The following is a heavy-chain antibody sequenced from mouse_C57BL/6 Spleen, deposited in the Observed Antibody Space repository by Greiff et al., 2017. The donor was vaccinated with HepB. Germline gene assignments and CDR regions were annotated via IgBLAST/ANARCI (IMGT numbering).Heavy chain of an antibody. V-gene: IGHV1-81*01. CDR3: ARVDYDAWFAY. CDR1: GYTFTSYG. D-gene: IGHD2-4*01. J-gene: IGHJ3*01. CDR2: IYPRSGNT. Sequence: VQLQQSGAELARPGASVKLSCKASGYTFTSYGISWVKQRTGQGLKWIGEIYPRSGNTYYNEKFKGKATLTADKSSSTAYMELRSLTSEDSAVYFCARVDYDAWFAYWGQGTLVTVSA.